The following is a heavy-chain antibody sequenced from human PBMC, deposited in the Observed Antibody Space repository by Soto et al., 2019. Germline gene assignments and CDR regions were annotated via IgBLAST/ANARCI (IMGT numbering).Heavy chain of an antibody. CDR2: INHSGST. CDR3: ARESDITVTKYYFDY. CDR1: GGSFSGYY. Sequence: PSETLSLTCAVYGGSFSGYYWCWIRQPTGKGLEWIGEINHSGSTNYNPSLKSRVTISVDTSKNQFSLKLSSVTAADTAVYYCARESDITVTKYYFDYWGQGTLVTVSS. D-gene: IGHD4-17*01. V-gene: IGHV4-34*01. J-gene: IGHJ4*02.